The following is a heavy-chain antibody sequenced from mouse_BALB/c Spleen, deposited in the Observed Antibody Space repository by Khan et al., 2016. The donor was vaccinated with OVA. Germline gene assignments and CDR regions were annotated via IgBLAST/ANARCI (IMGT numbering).Heavy chain of an antibody. D-gene: IGHD1-1*01. CDR1: GYTFINYW. CDR2: INPSTGYT. J-gene: IGHJ2*01. V-gene: IGHV1-7*01. Sequence: VQLQQSGAELAKPGASVKMSCKASGYTFINYWILWIKQRPGQGLEWIGYINPSTGYTAYNQNFKDKATLTADKSSSTAYMQLSSLTSEDSTGYYCARRGLRWDFDYWGQGTTLTVSS. CDR3: ARRGLRWDFDY.